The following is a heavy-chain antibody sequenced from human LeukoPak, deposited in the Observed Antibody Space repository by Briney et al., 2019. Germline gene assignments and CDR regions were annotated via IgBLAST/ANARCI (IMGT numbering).Heavy chain of an antibody. CDR1: GGSISSSSYY. CDR3: ARWRVYDNRDWKPNDGFDI. CDR2: IYYSGST. V-gene: IGHV4-39*07. D-gene: IGHD3-22*01. J-gene: IGHJ3*02. Sequence: ASETLSLTCTVSGGSISSSSYYWGWIRQPPGKGLEWIGSIYYSGSTYYNPSLKSRVTISVDTSKNQFSLKLSSVTAADTAVYYCARWRVYDNRDWKPNDGFDIWGQGTMVTVSS.